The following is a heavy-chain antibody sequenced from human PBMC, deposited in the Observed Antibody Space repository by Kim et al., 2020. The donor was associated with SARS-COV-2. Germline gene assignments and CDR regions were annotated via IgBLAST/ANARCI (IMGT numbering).Heavy chain of an antibody. J-gene: IGHJ5*02. Sequence: GSKYYADSGKGRFTISRDNSKNTLYLQMNSLRAEDTAVYYCAKDLSGYATWGQGTLVTVSS. CDR2: GSK. V-gene: IGHV3-23*01. D-gene: IGHD5-12*01. CDR3: AKDLSGYAT.